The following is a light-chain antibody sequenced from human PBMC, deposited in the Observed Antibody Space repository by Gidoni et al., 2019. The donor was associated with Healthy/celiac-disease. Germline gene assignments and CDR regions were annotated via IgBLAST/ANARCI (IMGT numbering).Light chain of an antibody. CDR3: QSYDSSLGGWV. CDR2: GNS. J-gene: IGLJ3*02. V-gene: IGLV1-40*01. CDR1: SSNIGAGYD. Sequence: QPVLTQPPSVSGAPGKRVTISCTGSSSNIGAGYDGHWYQQLPGTAPKLLIYGNSNRPSGVPDRFSGSKSGTSASLPITGLQAEDEADYYCQSYDSSLGGWVFCGGTKLTVL.